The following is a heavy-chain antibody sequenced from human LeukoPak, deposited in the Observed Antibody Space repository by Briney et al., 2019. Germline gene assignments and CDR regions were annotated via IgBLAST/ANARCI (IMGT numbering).Heavy chain of an antibody. Sequence: PSETLSLTCTVSGGSISSSSYYWGWIRQPPGKGLEWFGSIYYSGSTYYNPSLKSRVTISVDTSKNQFSLKLSSVTAADTAVYYCARQTDQWLESYFDYWGQGTLVTVSS. CDR2: IYYSGST. CDR1: GGSISSSSYY. J-gene: IGHJ4*02. V-gene: IGHV4-39*01. D-gene: IGHD6-19*01. CDR3: ARQTDQWLESYFDY.